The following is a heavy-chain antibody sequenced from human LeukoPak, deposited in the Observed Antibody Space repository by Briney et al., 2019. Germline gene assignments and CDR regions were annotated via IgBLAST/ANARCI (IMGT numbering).Heavy chain of an antibody. V-gene: IGHV3-53*01. D-gene: IGHD4-17*01. Sequence: PGGSLRLSCAVSGFTVTDNYMSWVRQAPGKGLQWVSVIYPDGRTYYADSVKGRFTISRDISRNTLLLQMNNPRADDTAVHYCARTTPVYGDYDYWGQGTLVTVSS. CDR1: GFTVTDNY. J-gene: IGHJ4*02. CDR2: IYPDGRT. CDR3: ARTTPVYGDYDY.